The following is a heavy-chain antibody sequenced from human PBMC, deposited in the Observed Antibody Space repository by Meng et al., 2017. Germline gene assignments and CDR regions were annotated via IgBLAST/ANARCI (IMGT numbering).Heavy chain of an antibody. CDR1: GSSVCICNYY. D-gene: IGHD2-15*01. J-gene: IGHJ4*02. Sequence: GPGLGRPSEARPLTSSVSGSSVCICNYYWSWIRQHPWKGLELIGYIYSSGSTNYNPSLKSRVTISVDTSKNQFSLKLSSVTAADTAVYYCARDCSGGSCYSIGVWGQGTLVTVSS. CDR3: ARDCSGGSCYSIGV. CDR2: IYSSGST. V-gene: IGHV4-61*01.